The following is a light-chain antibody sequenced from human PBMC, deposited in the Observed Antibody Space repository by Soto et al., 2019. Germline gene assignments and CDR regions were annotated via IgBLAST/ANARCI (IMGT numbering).Light chain of an antibody. V-gene: IGKV1-33*01. CDR3: QQSDNLPDFT. Sequence: DIQVTQSPPSLSASVGDRVTVTCQASQDSNTFLNWFQQRPGEAPKLLIYATSNLEPGDPSRFSGRQSGTDFILSISSLQTEDVGTYYCQQSDNLPDFTFGTGTKVNI. CDR1: QDSNTF. CDR2: ATS. J-gene: IGKJ3*01.